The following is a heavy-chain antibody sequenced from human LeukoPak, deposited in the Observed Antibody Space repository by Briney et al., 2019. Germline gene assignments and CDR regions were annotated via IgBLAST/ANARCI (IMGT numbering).Heavy chain of an antibody. CDR2: ILDSGST. Sequence: SETLSLTCTVSGGSIRNYYWSWIRQPPGKGLESIGYILDSGSTNYNPSLKSRVTMSVDTSKNQFSLKLSSVTAADTAVYYCARGSGSYPAIIDYWGQGTLVTVSS. J-gene: IGHJ4*02. CDR3: ARGSGSYPAIIDY. V-gene: IGHV4-59*12. D-gene: IGHD3-10*01. CDR1: GGSIRNYY.